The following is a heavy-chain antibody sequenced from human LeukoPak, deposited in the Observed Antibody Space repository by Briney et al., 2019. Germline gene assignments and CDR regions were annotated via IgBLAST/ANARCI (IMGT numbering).Heavy chain of an antibody. Sequence: PSETLSLTCTVSGGSISSSSYYWSWIRQPAGKGLEWIGRIYTSGSTNYNPSLKSRVTISVDTSKNQFSLKLSSVTAADTAVYYCAKGRDGYNRDAFDIWGQGTMVTVSS. CDR3: AKGRDGYNRDAFDI. V-gene: IGHV4-61*02. CDR1: GGSISSSSYY. CDR2: IYTSGST. D-gene: IGHD5-24*01. J-gene: IGHJ3*02.